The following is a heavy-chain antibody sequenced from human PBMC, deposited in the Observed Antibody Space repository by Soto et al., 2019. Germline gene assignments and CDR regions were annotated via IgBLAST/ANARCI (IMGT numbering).Heavy chain of an antibody. CDR3: AKDLGSSWHTYFDY. CDR1: GFTFDDYA. J-gene: IGHJ4*02. D-gene: IGHD6-13*01. Sequence: GGSLRLSCAASGFTFDDYAMHWVRQAPGKGLEWVSGISWNSGSIGYADSVKGRFTISRDNAKNSLYLQMNSLRAEDTALYYCAKDLGSSWHTYFDYWGQGT. V-gene: IGHV3-9*01. CDR2: ISWNSGSI.